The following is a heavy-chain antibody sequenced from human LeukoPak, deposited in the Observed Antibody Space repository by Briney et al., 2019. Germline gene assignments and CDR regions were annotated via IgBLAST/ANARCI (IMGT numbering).Heavy chain of an antibody. CDR2: INPNSGGT. Sequence: ASVKVSCKASGYTFTGYYMHWVRQAPGQGLEWMGWINPNSGGTNYAQKFQGRVTMTRDTSISTAYMELSRLRSDDTAVYYCALVALANTYYFDYWGQGTLVTVSS. J-gene: IGHJ4*02. V-gene: IGHV1-2*02. D-gene: IGHD5-12*01. CDR1: GYTFTGYY. CDR3: ALVALANTYYFDY.